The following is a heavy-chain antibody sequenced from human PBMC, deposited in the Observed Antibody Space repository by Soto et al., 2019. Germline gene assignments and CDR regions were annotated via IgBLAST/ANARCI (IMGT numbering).Heavy chain of an antibody. CDR2: INAGNGNK. D-gene: IGHD6-19*01. CDR3: ARENSSSGFDI. CDR1: GYTFTTYA. Sequence: QVQLVQSGAEVKKPGASVKVSCKASGYTFTTYAMHWVRQAPGQRLEWMGWINAGNGNKKYSQKFQGRVTITRDTSASTAYMELSSLTSEDTAVYYCARENSSSGFDIWGQGTMVTVSS. J-gene: IGHJ3*02. V-gene: IGHV1-3*01.